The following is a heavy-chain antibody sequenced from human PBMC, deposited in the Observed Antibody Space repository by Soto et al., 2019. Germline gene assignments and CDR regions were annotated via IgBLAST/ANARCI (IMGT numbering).Heavy chain of an antibody. J-gene: IGHJ4*02. CDR1: GFSVTASN. Sequence: EVHLVETGGDLIQPGGSLRLSCAASGFSVTASNMNWVRQAPGKGLEWVSVIFGADETYYADSVRGRFTISRDNSKNTVYLQTDRLRTEDTAVYYWARGGFDWGQGTLVTVSS. CDR3: ARGGFD. V-gene: IGHV3-53*02. D-gene: IGHD3-16*01. CDR2: IFGADET.